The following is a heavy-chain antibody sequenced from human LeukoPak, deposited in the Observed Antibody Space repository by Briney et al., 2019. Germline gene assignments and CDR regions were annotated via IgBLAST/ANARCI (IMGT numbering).Heavy chain of an antibody. D-gene: IGHD4-17*01. J-gene: IGHJ4*02. V-gene: IGHV1-2*02. Sequence: GASVKVSCKASGYTFTGYYMHWVRQAPGQGLEWMGWINPNSGGTNYAQKFQGRVTTTRDTSINTAYMELSRLRSDDTAVYYCARDDYGDYGDYWGQGTLVTVSS. CDR1: GYTFTGYY. CDR2: INPNSGGT. CDR3: ARDDYGDYGDY.